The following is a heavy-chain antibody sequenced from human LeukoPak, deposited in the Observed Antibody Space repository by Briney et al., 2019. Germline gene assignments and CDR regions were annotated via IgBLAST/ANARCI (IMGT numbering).Heavy chain of an antibody. CDR1: GFTFNNYG. CDR2: ISGSGGST. J-gene: IGHJ4*02. D-gene: IGHD4-17*01. CDR3: AKSGGFWYDYGDFSPFDY. V-gene: IGHV3-23*01. Sequence: GGSLRLSCAASGFTFNNYGMHWVRQAPGKGLEWVSAISGSGGSTYYADSVKGRFTISRDNSKNTLYLQMNSLRAEDTAVYYCAKSGGFWYDYGDFSPFDYWGQGTLVTVSS.